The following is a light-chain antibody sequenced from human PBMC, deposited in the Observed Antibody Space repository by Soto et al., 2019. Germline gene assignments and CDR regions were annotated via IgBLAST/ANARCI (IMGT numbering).Light chain of an antibody. V-gene: IGLV2-14*01. J-gene: IGLJ3*02. CDR1: LSDVGDGDF. CDR2: KVS. CDR3: CSYTRSYTWV. Sequence: QSALTQPASVSGSPGQSITISCTGTLSDVGDGDFVSWYQQRPGKAPKLMIYKVSNRPSGVSNRFSGSKSGNTASLTISGLQAEDEADYYCCSYTRSYTWVFGGGTKLTVL.